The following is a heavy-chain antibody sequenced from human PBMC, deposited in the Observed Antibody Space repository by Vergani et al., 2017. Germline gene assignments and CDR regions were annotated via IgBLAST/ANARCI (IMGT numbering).Heavy chain of an antibody. V-gene: IGHV3-23*01. D-gene: IGHD3-22*01. Sequence: EVQLLESGGGLVQPGGSLRLSCAASGFTFSSYAMSWVRQAPGKGLEWVSAISGSGGSTYYADSVKGRFTISRDNSKNTLYLQMNSLRAEDTAVYYCAKPGKDHYDSSGYYLGYYYYYMDVWGKGTTVTVSS. J-gene: IGHJ6*03. CDR3: AKPGKDHYDSSGYYLGYYYYYMDV. CDR2: ISGSGGST. CDR1: GFTFSSYA.